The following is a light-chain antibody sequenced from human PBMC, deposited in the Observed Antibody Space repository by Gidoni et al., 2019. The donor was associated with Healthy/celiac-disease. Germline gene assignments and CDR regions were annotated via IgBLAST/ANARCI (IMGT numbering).Light chain of an antibody. Sequence: DIQMTQSPSSVSASVGDSVTTTCRASQGISSWFAWYQQKPGKAPKLLIYAASSLQSGVPSRFSGSGSGTDFTLTISSLQPEDFATYYCQQANSFPPSLTFGGGTRVEIK. CDR2: AAS. CDR1: QGISSW. V-gene: IGKV1D-12*01. CDR3: QQANSFPPSLT. J-gene: IGKJ4*01.